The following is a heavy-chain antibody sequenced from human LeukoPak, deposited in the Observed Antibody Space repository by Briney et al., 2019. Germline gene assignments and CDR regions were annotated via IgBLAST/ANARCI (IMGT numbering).Heavy chain of an antibody. CDR3: ARDFGDYDSLTGYYPACWFDP. J-gene: IGHJ5*02. CDR1: GYSISSGYY. Sequence: SETLSLTCTVSGYSISSGYYWGWIRQPPGKGLEWIGSIYHSGSTYYNPSLKSRVTISVDTSKNQFSLKLSSVTAADTAVYYCARDFGDYDSLTGYYPACWFDPWGQGTLVTVSS. V-gene: IGHV4-38-2*02. CDR2: IYHSGST. D-gene: IGHD3-9*01.